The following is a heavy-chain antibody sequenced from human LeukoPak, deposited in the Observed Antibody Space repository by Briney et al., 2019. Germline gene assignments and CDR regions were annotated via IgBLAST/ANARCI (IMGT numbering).Heavy chain of an antibody. D-gene: IGHD3-3*01. V-gene: IGHV4-59*08. CDR3: ARRGGSGSFDY. Sequence: SETLSLTCTVSGGSLSSHYWSWIRQPPGKGLGWIGYSYNSGSTTPHPSLKSRVTISVDMSKNQFSLRLRSVTAADTAVYYCARRGGSGSFDYWGQGTLVTVSS. CDR2: SYNSGST. CDR1: GGSLSSHY. J-gene: IGHJ4*02.